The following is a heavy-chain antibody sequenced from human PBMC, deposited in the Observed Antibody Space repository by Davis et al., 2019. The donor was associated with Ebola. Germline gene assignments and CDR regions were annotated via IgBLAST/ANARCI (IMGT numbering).Heavy chain of an antibody. J-gene: IGHJ6*02. D-gene: IGHD3-16*01. CDR1: GFPFRDNY. CDR3: ARDRPLDFFFGDYYGMDV. V-gene: IGHV3-11*04. Sequence: GGSLRLSCAASGFPFRDNYMSWIRQAPGKGLEWISYISSSGTTMYYADSVKGRFTISRDNAKKSLYLQMNSLRAEDTAVYYCARDRPLDFFFGDYYGMDVWGQGTTVTVSS. CDR2: ISSSGTTM.